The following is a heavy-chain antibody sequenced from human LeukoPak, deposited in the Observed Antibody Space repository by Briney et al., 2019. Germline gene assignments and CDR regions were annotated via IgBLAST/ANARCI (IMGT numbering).Heavy chain of an antibody. V-gene: IGHV1-8*03. Sequence: GASVKVSCKASGYTFTSYDINWVRRATGQGLEWMGWMNPNSGNTGYAQKFQGRVTITRNTSISTAYMELSSLRSEDTAVYYCARGFRWTLETHHDYGDYLPDYYFDYWGQGTLVTVSS. CDR3: ARGFRWTLETHHDYGDYLPDYYFDY. J-gene: IGHJ4*02. CDR1: GYTFTSYD. D-gene: IGHD4-17*01. CDR2: MNPNSGNT.